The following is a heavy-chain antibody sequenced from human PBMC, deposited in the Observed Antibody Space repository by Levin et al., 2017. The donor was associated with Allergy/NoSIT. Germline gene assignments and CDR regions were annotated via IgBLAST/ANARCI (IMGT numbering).Heavy chain of an antibody. CDR3: ASDGSYDTLDI. V-gene: IGHV3-9*01. Sequence: SLKISCAASGFIFDDYAMHWVRQVPGKGLEWVSGIDWNSGSRGYVDSVKGRFTISRDNAKNFLYLQMNSLRVEDTAVYYCASDGSYDTLDIWGQGTMVTVSS. CDR1: GFIFDDYA. J-gene: IGHJ3*02. D-gene: IGHD2-21*02. CDR2: IDWNSGSR.